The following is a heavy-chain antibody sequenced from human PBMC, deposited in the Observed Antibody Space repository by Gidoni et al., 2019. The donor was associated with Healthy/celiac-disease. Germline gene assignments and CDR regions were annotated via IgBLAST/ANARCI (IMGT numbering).Heavy chain of an antibody. J-gene: IGHJ6*02. D-gene: IGHD3-10*01. Sequence: QVQLVESGGGVVQPGRSLRLSCAASGFTFSSYAMHWVRQAPGKGLEWVAVISDDGSNKYYADSVKGRFTISRDNSKNTLYLQMNSLRAEDTAVYYCARGNYYGSGSYYGPYGMDVWGQGTTVTVSS. V-gene: IGHV3-30-3*01. CDR1: GFTFSSYA. CDR2: ISDDGSNK. CDR3: ARGNYYGSGSYYGPYGMDV.